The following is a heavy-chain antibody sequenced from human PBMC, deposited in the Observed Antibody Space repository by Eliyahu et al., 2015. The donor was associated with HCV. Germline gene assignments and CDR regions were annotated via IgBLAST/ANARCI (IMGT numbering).Heavy chain of an antibody. J-gene: IGHJ5*02. CDR2: ISAYNGNT. D-gene: IGHD2-15*01. V-gene: IGHV1-18*01. Sequence: QVQLVQSGAEVKKPGASVKVSCKASGYTFTSYGISWVRQAPGQGLEWMGWISAYNGNTNYAQKLQGRVTMTTDTSTSTAYMELRSLRSDDTAVYYCARVALYCSGGSCEVNWFDPWGQGTLVTVSS. CDR1: GYTFTSYG. CDR3: ARVALYCSGGSCEVNWFDP.